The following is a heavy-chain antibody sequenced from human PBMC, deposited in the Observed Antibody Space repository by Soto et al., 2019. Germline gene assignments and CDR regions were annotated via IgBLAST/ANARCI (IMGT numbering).Heavy chain of an antibody. V-gene: IGHV3-49*04. D-gene: IGHD5-18*01. J-gene: IGHJ4*02. CDR2: IRSKAYGGTT. Sequence: GGSLRLSCTASGFTFGDYAMSWARQAPGKGLEWVGFIRSKAYGGTTEYAASVKGRFTISRDDSKSIAYLQMNSLKTEDTAVYYCTRTYSYAQFDYWGQGTLVTVSS. CDR1: GFTFGDYA. CDR3: TRTYSYAQFDY.